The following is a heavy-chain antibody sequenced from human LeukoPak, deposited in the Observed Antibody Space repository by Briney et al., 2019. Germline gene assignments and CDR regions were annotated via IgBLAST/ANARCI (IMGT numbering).Heavy chain of an antibody. Sequence: ASVKVSCKVSGYIFTELSMHWVRQAPGKGLECVASISRNSGDYTLYAASVKGRFTISRDNSRSTLYLQMNSLRAEDTAVYYCSKKGQNEDYGKPDWGQGTLVTVSS. CDR2: ISRNSGDYT. V-gene: IGHV3-23*01. CDR1: GYIFTELS. D-gene: IGHD4-17*01. J-gene: IGHJ4*02. CDR3: SKKGQNEDYGKPD.